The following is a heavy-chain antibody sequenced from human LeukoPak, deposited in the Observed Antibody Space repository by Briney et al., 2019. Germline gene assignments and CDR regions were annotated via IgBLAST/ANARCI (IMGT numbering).Heavy chain of an antibody. CDR2: FSSNGDNT. V-gene: IGHV3-64D*06. D-gene: IGHD2-15*01. J-gene: IGHJ3*01. CDR1: GFPFNTYA. Sequence: GGSLSLSCSASGFPFNTYAIHWVRQAPGKGLVYVAGFSSNGDNTDFADSAKGRFTISRDNSKSTLFLQMNSLRAEDTAVYFCTRDSALLGVAFDLWGQGTVVTVSS. CDR3: TRDSALLGVAFDL.